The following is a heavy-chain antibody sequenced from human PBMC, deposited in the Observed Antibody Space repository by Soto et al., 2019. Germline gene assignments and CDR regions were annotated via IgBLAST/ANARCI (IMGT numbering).Heavy chain of an antibody. Sequence: QLQLQESGPGLVKPSETLSLTCTVSGGSISSSSYYWGWIRQPPGKGLEWIGSIYYSGSTYYNPSLKSRVTISVDTSKNQFSLKLSSVTAADTAVYYCARLNLYCSGGSCTDYWGQGTLVTVSS. J-gene: IGHJ4*02. CDR2: IYYSGST. V-gene: IGHV4-39*01. CDR3: ARLNLYCSGGSCTDY. D-gene: IGHD2-15*01. CDR1: GGSISSSSYY.